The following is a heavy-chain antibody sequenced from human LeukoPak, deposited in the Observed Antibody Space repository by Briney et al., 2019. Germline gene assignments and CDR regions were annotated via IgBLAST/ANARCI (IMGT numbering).Heavy chain of an antibody. V-gene: IGHV4-34*01. J-gene: IGHJ5*02. CDR3: ARGRVRYCSGGSCYSECWFDP. Sequence: SETLSLPCAVYGGSFSGYYWSWIRQPPGKGLEWIGEINHSGSTNYNPSLKSRVNISVDTSKNQFSLKLSSVTAADTAVYYCARGRVRYCSGGSCYSECWFDPWGQGTLVTISS. CDR1: GGSFSGYY. D-gene: IGHD2-15*01. CDR2: INHSGST.